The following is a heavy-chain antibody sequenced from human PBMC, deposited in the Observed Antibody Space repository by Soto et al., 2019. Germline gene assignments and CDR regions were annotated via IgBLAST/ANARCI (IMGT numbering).Heavy chain of an antibody. J-gene: IGHJ4*02. CDR3: ARDGGYDFWSGYYWGAHIEVATIFYFDY. D-gene: IGHD3-3*01. V-gene: IGHV1-18*01. CDR2: ISAYNGNT. Sequence: GASVKVSCKASGYTFTSYGISWVRQAPGQGLEWMGWISAYNGNTNYAQKLQGRVTMTIDTSTSTAYMELRSLRSDDTAVYYCARDGGYDFWSGYYWGAHIEVATIFYFDYWGQGTLVTVSS. CDR1: GYTFTSYG.